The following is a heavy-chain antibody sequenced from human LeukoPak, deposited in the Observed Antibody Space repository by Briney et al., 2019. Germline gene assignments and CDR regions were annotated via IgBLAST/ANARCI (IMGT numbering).Heavy chain of an antibody. D-gene: IGHD2-15*01. J-gene: IGHJ4*02. CDR1: GFTFDDYA. V-gene: IGHV3-9*01. CDR3: ARGGLVDY. CDR2: ISWNSGSI. Sequence: GRSLRLSCAASGFTFDDYAMHWVRQAPGKGLEWVSGISWNSGSIGYADSVKGRLTISRDNAKNSLYLQMNSLRAEDTALYYCARGGLVDYWGQGTLVTVSS.